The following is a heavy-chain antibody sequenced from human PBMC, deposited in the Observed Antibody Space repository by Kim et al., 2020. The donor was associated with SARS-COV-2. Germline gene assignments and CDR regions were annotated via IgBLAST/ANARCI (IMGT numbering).Heavy chain of an antibody. CDR3: ARVVIRYYDSSSVDFDY. Sequence: SETLSLTCTVSGGSISSGGYYWSWIRQHPGKGLEWIGYIYYSGSTYYNPSLKSRVTISVDTSKNQFSLKLSSVTAADTAVYYCARVVIRYYDSSSVDFDYWGQGTLVTFSS. CDR1: GGSISSGGYY. CDR2: IYYSGST. J-gene: IGHJ4*02. V-gene: IGHV4-31*03. D-gene: IGHD3-22*01.